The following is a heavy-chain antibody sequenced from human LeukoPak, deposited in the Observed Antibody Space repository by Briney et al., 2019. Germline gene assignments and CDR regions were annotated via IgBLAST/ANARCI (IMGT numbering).Heavy chain of an antibody. V-gene: IGHV4-4*07. Sequence: SQTLPLTCPVSAGSISSYSWSWIRQPAGKGLEWIGRIYTSGSTNYNPPLKSRVPMSVDTSKNQFSLKLSSVTAADTAVYYCARSYYYGSGSYYNPDFFYYFDYWGQGTLVTVSS. D-gene: IGHD3-10*01. CDR3: ARSYYYGSGSYYNPDFFYYFDY. CDR2: IYTSGST. CDR1: AGSISSYS. J-gene: IGHJ4*02.